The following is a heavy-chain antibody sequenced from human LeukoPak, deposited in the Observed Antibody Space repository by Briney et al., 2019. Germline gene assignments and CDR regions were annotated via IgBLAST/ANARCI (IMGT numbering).Heavy chain of an antibody. CDR2: IYYSGST. V-gene: IGHV4-59*11. CDR3: AREALGYCSSTSCYNHWFDP. CDR1: GGSISSHY. D-gene: IGHD2-2*02. J-gene: IGHJ5*02. Sequence: SETLSITCTVSGGSISSHYWSWIRQPPGKGLEWIGYIYYSGSTNYNPSLKSRVTISVDTSKNQFSLKLSSVTAADTAVYYCAREALGYCSSTSCYNHWFDPWGQGTLVTVSS.